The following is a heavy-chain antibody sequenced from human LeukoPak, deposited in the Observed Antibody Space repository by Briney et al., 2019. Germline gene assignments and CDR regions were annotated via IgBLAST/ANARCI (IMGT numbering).Heavy chain of an antibody. V-gene: IGHV4-39*07. J-gene: IGHJ4*02. CDR3: ARAGDSSGYYRDHDYYFDY. CDR2: IYYSGST. D-gene: IGHD3-22*01. Sequence: ETLSLTCTVSGGSISSSSYYWGWIRQPPGKGLEWIGSIYYSGSTYYNPSLKSRVTISVDTSKNQFSLKLSSVTAADTSVYYCARAGDSSGYYRDHDYYFDYWGQGTLVTVSS. CDR1: GGSISSSSYY.